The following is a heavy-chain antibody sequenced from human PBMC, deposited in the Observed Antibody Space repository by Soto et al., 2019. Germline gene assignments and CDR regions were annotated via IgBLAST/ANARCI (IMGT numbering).Heavy chain of an antibody. CDR1: GYTICNFG. J-gene: IGHJ4*02. Sequence: GGAVEATCTSSGYTICNFGFFWGRQAPRQGLEWMGWISHYNGNTNYAQILQGRVTMNTDTSTSTAYMELTSLRSDDTAVYFCARVNPERHDSTDIPSFRDWSQGTLVTVSS. V-gene: IGHV1-18*01. D-gene: IGHD2-8*02. CDR3: ARVNPERHDSTDIPSFRD. CDR2: ISHYNGNT.